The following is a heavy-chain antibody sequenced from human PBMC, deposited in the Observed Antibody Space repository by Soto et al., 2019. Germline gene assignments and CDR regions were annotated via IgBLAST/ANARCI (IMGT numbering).Heavy chain of an antibody. V-gene: IGHV1-8*01. CDR1: GYTYTSYD. D-gene: IGHD6-13*01. J-gene: IGHJ4*02. CDR2: MNPNSGNT. Sequence: QVQLVQSGAEVKKPGASVKVSCKASGYTYTSYDINWVRQATGQGLEWMGWMNPNSGNTGYAQKFQGRVTMTRNTSISTAYMELSSLRSEDTAVYYCARSPLYSSSWYFGYWGQGTLVTVSS. CDR3: ARSPLYSSSWYFGY.